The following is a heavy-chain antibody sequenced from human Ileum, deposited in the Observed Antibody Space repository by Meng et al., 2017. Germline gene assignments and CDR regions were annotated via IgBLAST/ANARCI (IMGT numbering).Heavy chain of an antibody. CDR3: AREWSGSYRHFDY. D-gene: IGHD1-26*01. J-gene: IGHJ4*02. V-gene: IGHV4-4*02. CDR2: IHHSGST. Sequence: QVQLQGSGQGLLKPWGTLSLTCAVSGGPFSTSDWWSWVRQPPGKGLEWIGEIHHSGSTNYNPSLKSRVTISVDKSKNQFSLKLNSVTAADTAVYYCAREWSGSYRHFDYWGQGTLVTVSS. CDR1: GGPFSTSDW.